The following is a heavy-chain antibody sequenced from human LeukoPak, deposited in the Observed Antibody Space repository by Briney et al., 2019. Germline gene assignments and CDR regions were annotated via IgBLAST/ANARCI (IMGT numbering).Heavy chain of an antibody. J-gene: IGHJ4*02. CDR1: GFTFSDYY. CDR2: ISSSGSTK. V-gene: IGHV3-11*01. Sequence: GGSLRLSCAASGFTFSDYYMSWIRQAPGKGLEWVSYISSSGSTKYYADSVKGRFTISRDNAKNSHLQMNSLRAEDTAVYYCARDGHAYGRGSPHYWGQGTLVTVSS. D-gene: IGHD3-10*01. CDR3: ARDGHAYGRGSPHY.